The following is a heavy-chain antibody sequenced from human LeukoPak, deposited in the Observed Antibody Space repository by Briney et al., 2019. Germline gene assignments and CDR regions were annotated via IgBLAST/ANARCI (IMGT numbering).Heavy chain of an antibody. CDR3: ARGSSLGVTAFDI. J-gene: IGHJ3*02. D-gene: IGHD3-10*01. V-gene: IGHV3-33*08. Sequence: GGSLRLSCAASGFTFSVYWMTWVRQAPGKGLEWVAVIWYDGSNKYYADSVKGRFTISRDNSKNTLYLQMNSLRADDTAVYYCARGSSLGVTAFDIWGQGTMVTVSS. CDR2: IWYDGSNK. CDR1: GFTFSVYW.